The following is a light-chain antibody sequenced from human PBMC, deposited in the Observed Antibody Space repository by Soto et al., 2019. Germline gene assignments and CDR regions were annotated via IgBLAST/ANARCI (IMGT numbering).Light chain of an antibody. V-gene: IGKV1-16*02. Sequence: DIQMTQSPSSLSASVGDRVTITCRASQGINNYLAWFQQRPGRAPKSLIYATYRLQSGVTSKFSGSGSGTDFTRTISSLQPEDFATHYCQQYDSFPRTFGQGTKVEIK. CDR2: ATY. J-gene: IGKJ1*01. CDR1: QGINNY. CDR3: QQYDSFPRT.